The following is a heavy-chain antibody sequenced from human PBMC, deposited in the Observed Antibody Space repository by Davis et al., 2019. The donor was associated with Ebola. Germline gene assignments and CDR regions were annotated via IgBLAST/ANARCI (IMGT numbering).Heavy chain of an antibody. CDR1: GYTFTSYY. CDR2: INPSGGST. CDR3: ATWGVWVGEFYYYYGMDV. D-gene: IGHD1-26*01. Sequence: AASVKVSCKASGYTFTSYYMHWVRQAPGQGLEWMGIINPSGGSTSYAQKFQGRVTITADESTSTAYMELSSLRSEDTAVYYCATWGVWVGEFYYYYGMDVWGQGTTVTVSS. J-gene: IGHJ6*02. V-gene: IGHV1-46*01.